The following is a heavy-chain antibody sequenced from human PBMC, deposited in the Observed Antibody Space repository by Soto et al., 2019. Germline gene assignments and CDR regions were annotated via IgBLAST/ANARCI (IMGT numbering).Heavy chain of an antibody. Sequence: QVQLVESGGGVVQPGRSLRLSCAASGFTFSSYGMHWVRQAPGKGLEWVAVISYDGSNKYYADSVKGRFTISRDNSKNPLYLQMNSLRAEDTAVYYCAKVKEARDSSGWYGAFDIWGQGTMVTVSS. CDR2: ISYDGSNK. CDR1: GFTFSSYG. CDR3: AKVKEARDSSGWYGAFDI. J-gene: IGHJ3*02. D-gene: IGHD6-19*01. V-gene: IGHV3-30*18.